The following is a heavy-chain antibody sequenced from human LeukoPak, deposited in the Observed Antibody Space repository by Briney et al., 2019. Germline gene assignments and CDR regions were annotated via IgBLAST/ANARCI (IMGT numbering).Heavy chain of an antibody. V-gene: IGHV4-34*01. D-gene: IGHD3-10*01. CDR3: ARRRWGYGSGSYDF. CDR1: GGSFSDYY. J-gene: IGHJ4*02. CDR2: INYTGSTT. Sequence: PSETLSLTCTVYGGSFSDYYWTWIRQPPGKGLEWIGEINYTGSTTNYNPSLKNRVTISVDMYKNQFSLKLISVTAADAAVYFCARRRWGYGSGSYDFWGQGTLVTVSS.